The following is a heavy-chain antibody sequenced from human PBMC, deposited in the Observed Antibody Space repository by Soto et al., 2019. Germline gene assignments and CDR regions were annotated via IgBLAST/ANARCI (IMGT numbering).Heavy chain of an antibody. CDR2: IYYSGST. CDR3: ARRTNYYDSSAEIGWFEP. CDR1: GGSISSYY. D-gene: IGHD3-22*01. Sequence: PSETLSLICTVSGGSISSYYWSWIRQPPGKGLEWIGYIYYSGSTNYNPSLKSRVTISVDTSKNQFSLKLSSVTAADTAVYYCARRTNYYDSSAEIGWFEPWGQGTLVTVSS. J-gene: IGHJ5*02. V-gene: IGHV4-59*08.